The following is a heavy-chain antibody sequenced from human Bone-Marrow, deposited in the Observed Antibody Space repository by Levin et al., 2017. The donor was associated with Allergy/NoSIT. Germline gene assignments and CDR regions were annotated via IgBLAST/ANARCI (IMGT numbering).Heavy chain of an antibody. D-gene: IGHD3-3*01. CDR2: ISGSGGST. CDR3: AKLVPVGPIFGVGLFDY. V-gene: IGHV3-23*01. CDR1: GFTFSSYA. Sequence: PGESLKISCAASGFTFSSYAMSWVRQAPGKGLEWVSAISGSGGSTYYADSVKGRFTISRDNSKNTLYLQMNSLRAEDTAVYYCAKLVPVGPIFGVGLFDYWGQGTLVTVSS. J-gene: IGHJ4*02.